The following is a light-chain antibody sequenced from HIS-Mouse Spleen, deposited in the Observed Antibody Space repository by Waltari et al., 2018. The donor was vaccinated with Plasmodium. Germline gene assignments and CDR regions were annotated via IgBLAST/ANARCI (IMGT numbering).Light chain of an antibody. J-gene: IGKJ3*01. CDR2: GAS. CDR3: QQYNNWSFT. V-gene: IGKV3-15*01. Sequence: EIVMTQSPPTLSVSPRERATLFCRASQSVSSNLAWYQHKPGQAPRLLIYGASTRATGIPARFSGSGSGTEFTLTISSLQSEDFAVYYCQQYNNWSFTFGPGTKVDIK. CDR1: QSVSSN.